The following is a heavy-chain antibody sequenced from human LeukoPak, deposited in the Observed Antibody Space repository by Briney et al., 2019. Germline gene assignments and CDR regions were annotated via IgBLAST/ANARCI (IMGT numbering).Heavy chain of an antibody. J-gene: IGHJ4*02. V-gene: IGHV3-74*01. CDR2: SNPDGTII. D-gene: IGHD1-26*01. CDR3: VSAARTRIVESGGGFDY. CDR1: GFTFSPYW. Sequence: GGSLRLSCAASGFTFSPYWMHWVRQSPGKGLAWVSRSNPDGTIISYGDSVKGRFTISRDNAKKTLYLQMSSLRVDDTALYYCVSAARTRIVESGGGFDYWGQGTLVTVSS.